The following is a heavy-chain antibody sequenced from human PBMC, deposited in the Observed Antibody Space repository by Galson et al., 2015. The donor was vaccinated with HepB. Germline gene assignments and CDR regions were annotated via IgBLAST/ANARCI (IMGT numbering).Heavy chain of an antibody. CDR1: GFTFSSYW. D-gene: IGHD4-17*01. J-gene: IGHJ3*02. Sequence: SLRLSCAASGFTFSSYWMHWVRQAPGKGLVWVSRINSDGSSTSYADSVKGRFTISRDNAKNTLYLQMNSLRAEDTAVYYCARVATVTSEAFDIWGQGTMVTVSS. CDR3: ARVATVTSEAFDI. CDR2: INSDGSST. V-gene: IGHV3-74*01.